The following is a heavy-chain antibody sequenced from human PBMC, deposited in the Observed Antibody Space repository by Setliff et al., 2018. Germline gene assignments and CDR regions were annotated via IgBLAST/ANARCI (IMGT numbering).Heavy chain of an antibody. V-gene: IGHV4-59*08. Sequence: SETLSLTCTVSGSSFSSYSWSWIRQPPGKGLEWIGYKYYSGSTNSNPSLKSRVTISVDTSKNLFSLKLSSVTTADTAVYYCARHYGGGYKHFDYWGQGTLVTVSS. D-gene: IGHD5-12*01. CDR3: ARHYGGGYKHFDY. J-gene: IGHJ4*02. CDR1: GSSFSSYS. CDR2: KYYSGST.